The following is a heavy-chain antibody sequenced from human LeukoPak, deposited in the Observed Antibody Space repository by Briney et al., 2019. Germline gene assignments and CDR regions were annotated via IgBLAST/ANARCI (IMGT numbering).Heavy chain of an antibody. D-gene: IGHD6-25*01. Sequence: PGGSLRLSCAASGFTFSSYSMTWVRQAPGKELEWVSSISSSSSYIYYADSVKGRFTISRDNAKNSLYLQMNSLRAEDTAVYYCARDSIAAWNDAFDIWGQGTMVTVSS. CDR2: ISSSSSYI. J-gene: IGHJ3*02. V-gene: IGHV3-21*01. CDR1: GFTFSSYS. CDR3: ARDSIAAWNDAFDI.